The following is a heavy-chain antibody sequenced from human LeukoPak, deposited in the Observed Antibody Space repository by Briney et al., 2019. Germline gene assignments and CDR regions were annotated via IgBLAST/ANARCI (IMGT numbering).Heavy chain of an antibody. D-gene: IGHD4-17*01. J-gene: IGHJ5*02. CDR1: GYTFGTHW. V-gene: IGHV1-46*01. CDR3: ARHGDYGLYNWFDP. CDR2: INPSGDVR. Sequence: ASVKVSCKASGYTFGTHWMHWVRQAPGQGLEWMAIINPSGDVRSYAQKFQGRVTVTRDMSTRTVYMELSDLRPEDTAVYYCARHGDYGLYNWFDPWGQGTLVTVSS.